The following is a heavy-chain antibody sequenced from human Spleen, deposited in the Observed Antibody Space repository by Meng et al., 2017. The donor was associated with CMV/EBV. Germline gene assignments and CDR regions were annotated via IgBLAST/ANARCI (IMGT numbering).Heavy chain of an antibody. V-gene: IGHV4-4*02. CDR3: ARNLDF. J-gene: IGHJ4*02. CDR2: IHHSGST. CDR1: GASVSSTYW. Sequence: SETLALTCAVAGASVSSTYWWSWVRQAPGKGLEWIAEIHHSGSTNYNPSLKSRVTISVDKSKNQLFLKLTSLTAADTAVYYCARNLDFWGQGTLVTVSS.